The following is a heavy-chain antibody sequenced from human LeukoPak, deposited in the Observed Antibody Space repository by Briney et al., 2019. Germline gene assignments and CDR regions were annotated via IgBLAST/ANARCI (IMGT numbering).Heavy chain of an antibody. V-gene: IGHV3-30*19. CDR2: ISYDGSNK. CDR3: ARDKRLDY. Sequence: GGSLRLSCAASGFTFSSYGMHWVRQAPGKGLEWVAVISYDGSNKYYADSVKGRFTISRDNSKNTLYLQMNSLRAEDTAVYYCARDKRLDYWGQGTLVTVSS. CDR1: GFTFSSYG. J-gene: IGHJ4*02.